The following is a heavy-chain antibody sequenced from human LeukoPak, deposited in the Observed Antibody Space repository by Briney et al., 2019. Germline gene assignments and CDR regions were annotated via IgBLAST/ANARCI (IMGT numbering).Heavy chain of an antibody. CDR1: GGTFSSYA. Sequence: SVKVSCKASGGTFSSYAISWVRQAPGQGLEWMGGIIPIFDTANYAQKFQGRVTITADESTSTAYMELSSLRSDDTAVYYCARVSGITMVRGPISPPGYWGQGTLVTVSS. CDR3: ARVSGITMVRGPISPPGY. CDR2: IIPIFDTA. V-gene: IGHV1-69*13. J-gene: IGHJ4*02. D-gene: IGHD3-10*01.